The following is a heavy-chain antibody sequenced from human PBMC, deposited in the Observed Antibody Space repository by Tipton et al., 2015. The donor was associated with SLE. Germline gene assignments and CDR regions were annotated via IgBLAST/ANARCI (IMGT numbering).Heavy chain of an antibody. CDR2: IYYSGST. CDR3: ARLVGRGSLGIRRDY. Sequence: TLSLTCTVSGGSISSSSYYWGWIRQPPGKGLEWIGSIYYSGSTYYNPSLKSRVTISVDTSKNQFSLKLSSVTAADTAVYYCARLVGRGSLGIRRDYWGQGTLVSVSS. V-gene: IGHV4-39*07. J-gene: IGHJ4*02. CDR1: GGSISSSSYY. D-gene: IGHD2-15*01.